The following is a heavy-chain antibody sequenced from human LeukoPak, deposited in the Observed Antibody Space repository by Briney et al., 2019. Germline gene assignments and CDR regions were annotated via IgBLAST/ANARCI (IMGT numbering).Heavy chain of an antibody. CDR2: ISDIGSI. J-gene: IGHJ4*02. CDR1: GGSFSGYY. Sequence: SETLSLTCAVYGGSFSGYYWSWIRQPPGKGLEWIAYISDIGSINYNPSLKSRVTISLDTSKNQFSLKLSPVTAADTAVYYCAGHHPRNTVDFWGQGTLVTVSS. V-gene: IGHV4-59*08. CDR3: AGHHPRNTVDF. D-gene: IGHD2/OR15-2a*01.